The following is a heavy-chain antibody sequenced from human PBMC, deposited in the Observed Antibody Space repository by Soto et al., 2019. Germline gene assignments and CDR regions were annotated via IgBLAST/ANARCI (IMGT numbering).Heavy chain of an antibody. V-gene: IGHV4-59*01. CDR1: GGSISSYY. CDR3: ARVWGYAFAF. CDR2: IYYSGRT. D-gene: IGHD7-27*01. J-gene: IGHJ3*01. Sequence: QVQLQESGPGLVKPSETLFLTCTVSGGSISSYYWSWIRQRPGKGLELIGYIYYSGRTNYNPSLKSPVTRSVDTSKDQFSLKLSSVTAADTAVYYCARVWGYAFAFWGQGTMVHVSS.